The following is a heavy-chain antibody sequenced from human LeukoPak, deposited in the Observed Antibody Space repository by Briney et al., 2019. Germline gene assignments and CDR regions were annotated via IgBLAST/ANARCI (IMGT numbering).Heavy chain of an antibody. D-gene: IGHD3-3*01. Sequence: PPQTLSLTCTVSGGSISSGGYYWSWIRQHPGKGLEWIGYIYYSGTYYNPSLKSRVTISVDTSKNQFSLKLSSVTAADTAVYYCARENTGYYDFWSGYSNWFDPWGQGTLVTVSS. J-gene: IGHJ5*02. CDR3: ARENTGYYDFWSGYSNWFDP. CDR1: GGSISSGGYY. CDR2: IYYSGT. V-gene: IGHV4-31*03.